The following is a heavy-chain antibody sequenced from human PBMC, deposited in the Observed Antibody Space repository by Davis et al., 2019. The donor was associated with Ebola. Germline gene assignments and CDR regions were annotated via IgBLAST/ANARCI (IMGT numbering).Heavy chain of an antibody. J-gene: IGHJ4*02. D-gene: IGHD3-10*01. CDR1: GFTFSSYE. CDR3: ARGSYYGSGLYYFDY. Sequence: GGSLRLSCAASGFTFSSYEMNWVRQAPGKGLEWVSYISSSGSTIYYADSVKGRFTISRDNAKNSLYLQMNSLRAEDTAVYYCARGSYYGSGLYYFDYWGQGTLVTVSS. V-gene: IGHV3-48*03. CDR2: ISSSGSTI.